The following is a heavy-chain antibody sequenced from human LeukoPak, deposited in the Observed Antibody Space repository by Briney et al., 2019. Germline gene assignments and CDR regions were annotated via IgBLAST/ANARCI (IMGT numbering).Heavy chain of an antibody. CDR2: IKSIADGGTI. CDR1: AFPFSNAW. Sequence: GGSLRLSCTGSAFPFSNAWMNWVRQAPGKGLEWVGRIKSIADGGTIHYAAPVTDRFIISRDDSKNTLYLQMNGLKTEDTAVYYCTTVLTVTIAWGQGTLVTVSS. CDR3: TTVLTVTIA. V-gene: IGHV3-15*01. D-gene: IGHD4-17*01. J-gene: IGHJ5*02.